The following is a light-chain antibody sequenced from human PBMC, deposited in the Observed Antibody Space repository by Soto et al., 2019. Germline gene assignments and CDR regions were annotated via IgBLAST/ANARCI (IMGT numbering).Light chain of an antibody. CDR1: SVDINY. V-gene: IGLV2-8*01. CDR3: SSYAGRDICV. Sequence: QSALTQPPSAYGSRGQSDTIYCTGTSVDINYVSWFQQHPGKAPKLIICEVTKRPSGVPDRFSGSKSGNTASLTVSGLQDDDEADYYCSSYAGRDICVFGGGAKVTVL. J-gene: IGLJ3*02. CDR2: EVT.